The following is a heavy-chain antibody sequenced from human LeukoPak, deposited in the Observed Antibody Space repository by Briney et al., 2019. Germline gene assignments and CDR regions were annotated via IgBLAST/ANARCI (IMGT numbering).Heavy chain of an antibody. J-gene: IGHJ4*02. Sequence: ASVKDSCNASGYTFTSYDINWVLQATGQGLEWMGWMTTNSGNTGYAQKFQGRVTMTRNTSISTAYMELSSLRSEDTAVYYCARGLEEFTNWGQGTLVTVSS. D-gene: IGHD3-10*01. V-gene: IGHV1-8*01. CDR3: ARGLEEFTN. CDR2: MTTNSGNT. CDR1: GYTFTSYD.